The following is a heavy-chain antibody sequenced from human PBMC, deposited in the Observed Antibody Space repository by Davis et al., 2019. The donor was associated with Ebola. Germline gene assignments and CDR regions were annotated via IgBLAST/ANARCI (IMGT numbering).Heavy chain of an antibody. J-gene: IGHJ4*02. D-gene: IGHD1-1*01. V-gene: IGHV1-69*10. Sequence: SVKVSCKASGGTFGNSPISWVRHAPGQGLEWMGRIIPFFPIINYAQNFQGRVTITADKSTGTAYMELSSLRFEDTAVYYCARAQFPTTSDHWGQGTLVTVSS. CDR2: IIPFFPII. CDR1: GGTFGNSP. CDR3: ARAQFPTTSDH.